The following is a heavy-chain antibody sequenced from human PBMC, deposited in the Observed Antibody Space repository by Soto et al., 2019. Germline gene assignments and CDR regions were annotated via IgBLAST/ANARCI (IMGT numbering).Heavy chain of an antibody. V-gene: IGHV4-31*03. J-gene: IGHJ5*02. CDR2: IYVTGAV. CDR1: GAALNSGDYY. Sequence: PSETLSLTCSVSGAALNSGDYYWSWIRQVPGKGLEWIGHIYVTGAVDYNPSLRDRITISQYTSERQFSLNLRLVTAADTAVYYCARLRIATNNYKWFDPWGQGTLVTVSS. CDR3: ARLRIATNNYKWFDP. D-gene: IGHD2-21*01.